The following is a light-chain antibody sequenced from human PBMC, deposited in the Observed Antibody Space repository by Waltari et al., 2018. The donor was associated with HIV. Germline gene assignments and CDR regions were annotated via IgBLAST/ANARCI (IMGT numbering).Light chain of an antibody. CDR1: SSNIGNNY. CDR2: ENN. J-gene: IGLJ3*02. Sequence: QSVLTQPPSVSAAPGQKVNISCSGSSSNIGNNYVSWYQQLPGTPPKLLIPENNKRPSRIPDRFSGSKSGTSATLGSTGLQTGDEADYYCGTWDTSLSAGVFGGGTKLTVL. V-gene: IGLV1-51*02. CDR3: GTWDTSLSAGV.